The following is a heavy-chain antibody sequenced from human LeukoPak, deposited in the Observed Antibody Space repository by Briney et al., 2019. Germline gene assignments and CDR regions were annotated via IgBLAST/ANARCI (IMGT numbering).Heavy chain of an antibody. Sequence: PSETLSLTCAVYGGSFSGYCWSWIRQPPGKGLEWIGEINHSGSTNYNPSLKSRVTISVDTSKNQFSLKLSSVTAADTAVYYCAVLAVAAYFDYWGQGTLVTVSS. CDR1: GGSFSGYC. V-gene: IGHV4-34*01. D-gene: IGHD6-19*01. CDR3: AVLAVAAYFDY. CDR2: INHSGST. J-gene: IGHJ4*02.